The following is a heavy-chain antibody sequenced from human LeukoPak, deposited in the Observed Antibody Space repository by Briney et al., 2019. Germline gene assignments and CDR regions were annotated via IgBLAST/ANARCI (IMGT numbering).Heavy chain of an antibody. V-gene: IGHV1-2*02. J-gene: IGHJ4*02. CDR3: ARFYYDSSGYYED. CDR2: INPNSGGT. D-gene: IGHD3-22*01. Sequence: EASVKVSCKASGNTFTSYYMHWVRQAPGQGLEWMGWINPNSGGTNYAQKFQGRVTMTRDTSISTAYMELSRLRSDDTAVYYCARFYYDSSGYYEDWGQGTLVTVSS. CDR1: GNTFTSYY.